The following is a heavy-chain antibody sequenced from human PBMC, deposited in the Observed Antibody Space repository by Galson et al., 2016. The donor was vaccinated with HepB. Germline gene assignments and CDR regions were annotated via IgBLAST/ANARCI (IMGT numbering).Heavy chain of an antibody. V-gene: IGHV3-73*01. CDR2: IRSKANNYAT. Sequence: SLRLSCAASGFTFSGSVMHWVRQASGKGLEWVGRIRSKANNYATAYAASVKGRFTISRDDSKNTAYLQMNSLKTEDTAVYYCTSLTIFGVVTNYWGQGTLVTVSS. CDR3: TSLTIFGVVTNY. D-gene: IGHD3-3*01. CDR1: GFTFSGSV. J-gene: IGHJ4*02.